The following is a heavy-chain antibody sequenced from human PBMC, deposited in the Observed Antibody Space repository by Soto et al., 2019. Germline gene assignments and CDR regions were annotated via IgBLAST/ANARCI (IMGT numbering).Heavy chain of an antibody. Sequence: SETLSLTCTVSGGSISSSSYYWGWIRQPPGKGLEWIGSIYYSGSTYYNPSLKSRVTISVDTSKNQFSLKLSSVTAADTAVYYCARHSGYSGYDPDAFDIWARGTMVTVSS. CDR1: GGSISSSSYY. CDR2: IYYSGST. D-gene: IGHD5-12*01. CDR3: ARHSGYSGYDPDAFDI. V-gene: IGHV4-39*01. J-gene: IGHJ3*02.